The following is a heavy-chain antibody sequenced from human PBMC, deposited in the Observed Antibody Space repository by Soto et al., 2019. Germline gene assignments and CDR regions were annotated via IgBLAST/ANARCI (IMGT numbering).Heavy chain of an antibody. D-gene: IGHD1-26*01. Sequence: ASVKVSCKASGYIFTSYYIHWVRQAPGQGLEWMGWINPFDGSRMFAQSFQGRVTMTRDTSTSTVYMEVSSLRSEDTAVYYCARPRVLGGSYYGAFDIWGQGTMVTVSS. CDR2: INPFDGSR. V-gene: IGHV1-46*01. CDR3: ARPRVLGGSYYGAFDI. J-gene: IGHJ3*02. CDR1: GYIFTSYY.